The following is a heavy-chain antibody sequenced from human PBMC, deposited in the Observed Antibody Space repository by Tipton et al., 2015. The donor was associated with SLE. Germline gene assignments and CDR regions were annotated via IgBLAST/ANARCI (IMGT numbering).Heavy chain of an antibody. J-gene: IGHJ4*02. CDR3: VRLELPATKADY. CDR2: AFYTGST. Sequence: TLSLTCTVSGGSISSNSHRWGWIRQTPGKGLEWIGSAFYTGSTYYNPSLKSRVTISVDTSKNQFSLKLSSVTAADTAVYYCVRLELPATKADYWGPGTLVTVSS. CDR1: GGSISSNSHR. D-gene: IGHD5-24*01. V-gene: IGHV4-39*07.